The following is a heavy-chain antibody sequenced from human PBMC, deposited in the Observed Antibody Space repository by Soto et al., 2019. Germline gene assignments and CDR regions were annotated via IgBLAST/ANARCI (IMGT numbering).Heavy chain of an antibody. J-gene: IGHJ4*02. D-gene: IGHD1-26*01. CDR1: GGTFSSYA. CDR3: AKRGHRGSFYFDY. V-gene: IGHV1-69*01. Sequence: HVQLVQSGAEVKKPGSSVKFSCKASGGTFSSYAISWLRQAPGQGLEWMGGIIPIFGTANYSQKFQGRVTSTADEFTSTAYMELSSLRSEETAVYYWAKRGHRGSFYFDYWGQGTMVTV. CDR2: IIPIFGTA.